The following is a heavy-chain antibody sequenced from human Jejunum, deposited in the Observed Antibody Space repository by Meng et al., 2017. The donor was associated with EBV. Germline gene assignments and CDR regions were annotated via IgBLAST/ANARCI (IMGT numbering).Heavy chain of an antibody. D-gene: IGHD2-8*02. Sequence: QGQLVQSRSELKKPWASLNVSCKASGYTFHSCGINWGRQAPGQGLEWMGWINTNTGYPTYAQDFTGRFVFSLDTSVSTAYLQITSLSTEDNAVYYCARVRPGGGWFDPWGQGTLVTVSS. V-gene: IGHV7-4-1*02. CDR1: GYTFHSCG. J-gene: IGHJ5*02. CDR3: ARVRPGGGWFDP. CDR2: INTNTGYP.